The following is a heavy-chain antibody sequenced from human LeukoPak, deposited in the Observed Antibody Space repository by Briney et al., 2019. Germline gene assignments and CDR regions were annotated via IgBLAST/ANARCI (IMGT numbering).Heavy chain of an antibody. CDR2: IYYSGST. CDR1: GGSISSSSYY. CDR3: ARETYYDFHFDP. Sequence: PSETLCLTCTVSGGSISSSSYYWGWIRQPPGKGLEWIGSIYYSGSTYYNPSLKSRVTISVDTSKNQFSLKLSSVTAADTAVYYCARETYYDFHFDPWGQGTLVTVSS. J-gene: IGHJ5*02. D-gene: IGHD3-3*01. V-gene: IGHV4-39*01.